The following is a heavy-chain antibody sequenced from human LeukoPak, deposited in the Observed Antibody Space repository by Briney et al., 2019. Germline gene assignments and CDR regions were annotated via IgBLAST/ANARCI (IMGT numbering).Heavy chain of an antibody. J-gene: IGHJ4*02. CDR2: INHSGTT. CDR3: ATLSSSYDYVWGSYRYSGEDIDY. Sequence: SETLSLTCAVYGGSFSGYYWSWIRQPPGKGLEWIGEINHSGTTYYNPSLESRVTISVDTSKNQFSLKLSFVTAADTAVYYCATLSSSYDYVWGSYRYSGEDIDYWGQGTLVTVSS. V-gene: IGHV4-34*01. D-gene: IGHD3-16*02. CDR1: GGSFSGYY.